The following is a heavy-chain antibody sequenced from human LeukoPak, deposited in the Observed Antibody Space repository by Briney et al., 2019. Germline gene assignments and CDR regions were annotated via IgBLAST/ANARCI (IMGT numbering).Heavy chain of an antibody. CDR2: IYYSGST. V-gene: IGHV4-31*03. D-gene: IGHD4-17*01. Sequence: PSETLSLTCTVSGESITSGGYYWSWIRQHPGKGLEWIGNIYYSGSTFYNPSLKSRLTISVDTSKNQFSLKLSSVTAADTAVYYCARWSGDYVKGAPFDYWGQGTLVTVSS. CDR3: ARWSGDYVKGAPFDY. CDR1: GESITSGGYY. J-gene: IGHJ4*02.